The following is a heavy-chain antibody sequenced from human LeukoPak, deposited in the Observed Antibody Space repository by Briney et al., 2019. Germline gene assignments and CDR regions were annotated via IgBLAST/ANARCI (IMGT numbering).Heavy chain of an antibody. J-gene: IGHJ3*02. V-gene: IGHV1-18*01. CDR3: ARGQDYGDYDNAFDI. Sequence: ASVKVSCKASGYTFTSYGISWVRQAPGQGLEWMGWISAYNGNTNYAQKLQGRVTMTTDTSTSTAYMELRSLRSDDTAVYYCARGQDYGDYDNAFDIWGQGTMVTASS. D-gene: IGHD4-17*01. CDR1: GYTFTSYG. CDR2: ISAYNGNT.